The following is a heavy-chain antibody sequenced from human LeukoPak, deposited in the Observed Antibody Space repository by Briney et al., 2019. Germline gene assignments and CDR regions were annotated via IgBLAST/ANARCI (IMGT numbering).Heavy chain of an antibody. V-gene: IGHV3-21*01. Sequence: PGGSLRLSCAASGFTFSSYSMNWVRQAPGKGLEWVSSISSSSSYIYYADSVKGRFTISRDNAKNSLYLQMNSLRAEDTAVYYCARGGEMATITGDYWGQGTLVTVSS. J-gene: IGHJ4*02. CDR3: ARGGEMATITGDY. CDR2: ISSSSSYI. D-gene: IGHD5-24*01. CDR1: GFTFSSYS.